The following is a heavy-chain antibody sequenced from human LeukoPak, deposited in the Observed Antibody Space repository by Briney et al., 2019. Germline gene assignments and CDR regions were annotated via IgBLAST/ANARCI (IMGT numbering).Heavy chain of an antibody. Sequence: GGSLRLSCAASGFTFSRYWMSWVRQAPSKGLAWVAFIRFDGDNKYYADSVKGRFTISRDNSKNTLILQMNRLRVEDTAVYYCAKDYEIWSGSHGFDPWGQGTLVTVSS. CDR2: IRFDGDNK. D-gene: IGHD3-3*01. CDR3: AKDYEIWSGSHGFDP. J-gene: IGHJ5*02. V-gene: IGHV3-30*02. CDR1: GFTFSRYW.